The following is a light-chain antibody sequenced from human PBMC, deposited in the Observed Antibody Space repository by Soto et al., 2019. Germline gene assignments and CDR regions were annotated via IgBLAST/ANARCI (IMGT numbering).Light chain of an antibody. CDR2: KAS. V-gene: IGKV1-5*03. CDR3: QQYLTFPWT. CDR1: QSISSW. Sequence: DIQMTQSPSTLSASVGDRVTITCRASQSISSWLAWYQQKPGKAPKLLIYKASILESGVPSRFSGSGSGTEFTLTISILQPDDFATYYCQQYLTFPWTFGQGTKVEIK. J-gene: IGKJ1*01.